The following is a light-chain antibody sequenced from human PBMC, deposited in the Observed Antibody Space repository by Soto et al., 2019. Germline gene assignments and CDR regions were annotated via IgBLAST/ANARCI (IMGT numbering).Light chain of an antibody. CDR3: QASSTTPAFT. Sequence: DIQMTQSPSSLSASVGDRVTITCRASHSVASYFKWFQQRPGKAPSLLIYAATTLHTGVPSRFSGSRSGTHFTLTIRRLQPEDFATYYCQASSTTPAFTFGPGTKVDFK. J-gene: IGKJ3*01. CDR1: HSVASY. CDR2: AAT. V-gene: IGKV1-39*01.